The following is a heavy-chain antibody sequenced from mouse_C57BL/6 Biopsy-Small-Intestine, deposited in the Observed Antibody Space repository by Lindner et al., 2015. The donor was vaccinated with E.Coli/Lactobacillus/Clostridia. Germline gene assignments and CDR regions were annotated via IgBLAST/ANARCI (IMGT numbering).Heavy chain of an antibody. V-gene: IGHV14-2*01. CDR3: AREFITTVGYYFDY. Sequence: VQLQESGAELVKPGASVKLSCTASGFNIKDYYMHWVKQRTEQGLEWIGRIDPEDGEIKYAPKLQGKATITADTSSNTAYLQVRSLTSEDTAVYYCAREFITTVGYYFDYWGQGSTLTVSS. CDR2: IDPEDGEI. D-gene: IGHD1-1*01. J-gene: IGHJ2*01. CDR1: GFNIKDYY.